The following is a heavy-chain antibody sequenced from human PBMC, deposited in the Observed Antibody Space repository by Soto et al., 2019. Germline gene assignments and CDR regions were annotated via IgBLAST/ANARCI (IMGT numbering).Heavy chain of an antibody. V-gene: IGHV1-3*01. CDR2: INAGNGNT. Sequence: ASVKVSCKASGYTFTSYAMHWVRQAPGQRLEWMGWINAGNGNTKYSQKFQGRVTITRDTSASTAYMELSSLRSEDTAVYYCARHKPPYYDILTGTTFDYWGQGTLVNVSS. D-gene: IGHD3-9*01. CDR1: GYTFTSYA. CDR3: ARHKPPYYDILTGTTFDY. J-gene: IGHJ4*02.